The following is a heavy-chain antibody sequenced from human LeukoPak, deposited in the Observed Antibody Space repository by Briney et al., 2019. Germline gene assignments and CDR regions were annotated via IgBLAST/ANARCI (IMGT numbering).Heavy chain of an antibody. Sequence: GGSLRLSCAASGFTFSSYEMNWVRQAPGKGLEWVSYISSSGSTIYYADSVKGRFTISRDNSNNTLFLLMNSLRAEDTAIYYCVKGGWFDDWGQGTLVTVSS. CDR1: GFTFSSYE. D-gene: IGHD6-19*01. CDR2: ISSSGSTI. V-gene: IGHV3-48*03. CDR3: VKGGWFDD. J-gene: IGHJ4*02.